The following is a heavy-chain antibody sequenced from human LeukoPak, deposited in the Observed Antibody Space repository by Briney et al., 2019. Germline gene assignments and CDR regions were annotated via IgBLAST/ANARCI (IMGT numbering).Heavy chain of an antibody. D-gene: IGHD3-10*01. CDR3: AKDGPHMYYYGSGSYQDY. Sequence: GGSLRLSCAASGFTFSSYAMSWVRQAPGKGLEWVSAISGSGGSTYYADSVKGRFTISRDNSKNTLYLQMNSLRAEDTAVYYCAKDGPHMYYYGSGSYQDYWGQGTLVTVSS. CDR2: ISGSGGST. CDR1: GFTFSSYA. J-gene: IGHJ4*02. V-gene: IGHV3-23*01.